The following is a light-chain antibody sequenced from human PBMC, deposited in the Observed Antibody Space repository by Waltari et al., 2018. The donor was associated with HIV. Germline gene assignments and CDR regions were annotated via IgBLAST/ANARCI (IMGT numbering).Light chain of an antibody. J-gene: IGLJ3*02. CDR2: EVT. Sequence: QPALTQPASVSGSPGQSITISCTGPIRDIGGLTLVSWFQQHPGRAPKLLISEVTYRPSGVSDRFSASKSGNTASLTISGLQAEDEADYYCSSYAPAFSLMFGGGTKVTVL. CDR1: IRDIGGLTL. V-gene: IGLV2-14*01. CDR3: SSYAPAFSLM.